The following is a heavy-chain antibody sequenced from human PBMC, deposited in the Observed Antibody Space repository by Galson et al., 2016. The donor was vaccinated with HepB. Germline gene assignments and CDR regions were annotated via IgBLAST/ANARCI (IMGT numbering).Heavy chain of an antibody. J-gene: IGHJ4*02. CDR2: FYPGDSEI. D-gene: IGHD1-26*01. CDR3: ARHFPPLKNFGTYCIDY. V-gene: IGHV5-51*01. Sequence: QSGAEVKKPGESLKISCKGEGYVFSSYWIAWVRQTPDKGLEWMGLFYPGDSEIRYSPSFQGQVTFSADKSINTAYMQWSSLKASDTAMYYCARHFPPLKNFGTYCIDYWGQGTLVTVSS. CDR1: GYVFSSYW.